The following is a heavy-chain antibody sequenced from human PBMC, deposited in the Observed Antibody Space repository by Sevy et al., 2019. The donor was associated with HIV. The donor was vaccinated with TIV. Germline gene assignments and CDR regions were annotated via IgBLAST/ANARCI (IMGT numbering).Heavy chain of an antibody. D-gene: IGHD3-10*01. J-gene: IGHJ4*02. V-gene: IGHV3-33*01. Sequence: GALRLSCTASGFIFSTYGIHWVRQAPGKGLEWVAVIWYDGSYKYYADSVKGRFTISRDNSKNTVYLQMNSLRAEDTAVYYCARDKLPPVMITMVRGALSYYFDYWGQGTLVTVSS. CDR3: ARDKLPPVMITMVRGALSYYFDY. CDR2: IWYDGSYK. CDR1: GFIFSTYG.